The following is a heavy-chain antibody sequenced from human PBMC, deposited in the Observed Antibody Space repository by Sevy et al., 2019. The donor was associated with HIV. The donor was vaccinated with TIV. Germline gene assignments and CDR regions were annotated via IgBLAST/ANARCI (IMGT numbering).Heavy chain of an antibody. V-gene: IGHV3-33*01. D-gene: IGHD5-12*01. CDR3: ARDPPGVRDGYNTDY. Sequence: GGSLRLSCAASGFNFNRFAMHWVRQAPGKGLEWLALIWYDGSNQDYAESVKGRFTISRDNSKNTVFLQMNSLRAEDTAVYYCARDPPGVRDGYNTDYWGQGTLVTVSS. CDR1: GFNFNRFA. CDR2: IWYDGSNQ. J-gene: IGHJ4*02.